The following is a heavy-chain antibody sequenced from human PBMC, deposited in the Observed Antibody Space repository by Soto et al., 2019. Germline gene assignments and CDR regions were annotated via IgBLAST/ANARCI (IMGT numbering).Heavy chain of an antibody. Sequence: EVRLVESGGGLVEPGGFLRLSCAASGFTFNNSEMNWIRQAPGKGLEWLSSITSSGNTIYYAESVKGRLTVSRDNAKDERFLEMTRLTSENTALYYCARDYDFIWGSLAPFDLWGQGTIVMVSS. CDR1: GFTFNNSE. CDR3: ARDYDFIWGSLAPFDL. J-gene: IGHJ3*01. CDR2: ITSSGNTI. V-gene: IGHV3-48*03. D-gene: IGHD3-16*01.